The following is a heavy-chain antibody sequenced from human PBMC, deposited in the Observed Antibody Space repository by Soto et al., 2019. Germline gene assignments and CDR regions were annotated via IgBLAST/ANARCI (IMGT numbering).Heavy chain of an antibody. Sequence: GGSLRLSCAASGFTFSSFGMQWVRQAPGKGLEWVAGISYDGSNKYYEDSVKGRFTISRDNSKNSLYLQMNSLRAEDTAVYYCARGQDYYGSGSWDYWGQGTLVTVSS. CDR1: GFTFSSFG. V-gene: IGHV3-30*03. D-gene: IGHD3-10*01. CDR2: ISYDGSNK. CDR3: ARGQDYYGSGSWDY. J-gene: IGHJ4*02.